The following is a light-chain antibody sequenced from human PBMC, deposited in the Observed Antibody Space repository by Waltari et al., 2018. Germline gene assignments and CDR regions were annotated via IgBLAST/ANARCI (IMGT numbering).Light chain of an antibody. CDR2: DAS. Sequence: DIQMTQSPSSLSASVGDRVTITCQASQDISNFLNWYQQKPGKAPRLLIYDASNLETVVPSRFSGSRSGTDFTFTISSLQPEDIATYYCQQYNNLLYTFGQGTRLEIK. CDR3: QQYNNLLYT. CDR1: QDISNF. V-gene: IGKV1-33*01. J-gene: IGKJ2*01.